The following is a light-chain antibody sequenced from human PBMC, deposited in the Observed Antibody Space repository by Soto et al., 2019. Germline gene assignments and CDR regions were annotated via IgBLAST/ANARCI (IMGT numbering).Light chain of an antibody. CDR2: GDN. J-gene: IGLJ1*01. CDR1: CANTAADDG. Sequence: QSVLTKPPSVSGAPGQIVAISCSVSCANTAADDGVHCYQQPPGTAPKRLIYGDNNRPSGVPDPFSRSKSGTSASLAITGLQAEHEAHYYCHSYHSSLTPFVFGTGTKV. CDR3: HSYHSSLTPFV. V-gene: IGLV1-40*01.